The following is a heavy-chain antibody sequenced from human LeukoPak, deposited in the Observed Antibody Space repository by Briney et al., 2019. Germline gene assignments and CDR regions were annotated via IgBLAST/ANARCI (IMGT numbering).Heavy chain of an antibody. D-gene: IGHD3-22*01. J-gene: IGHJ4*02. Sequence: SETLSLTCTVSGGSISGYYWSWIRQPPGKGLEWIGEINHSGSTNYNPSLKSRVTISVDTSKNQFSLKLSSVTAADTAVYYCARNYDSSGPTPYYFDYWGQGTLVTVSS. CDR2: INHSGST. CDR1: GGSISGYY. V-gene: IGHV4-34*01. CDR3: ARNYDSSGPTPYYFDY.